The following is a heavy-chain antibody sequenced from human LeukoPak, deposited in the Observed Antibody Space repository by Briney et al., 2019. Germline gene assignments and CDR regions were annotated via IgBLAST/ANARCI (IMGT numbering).Heavy chain of an antibody. CDR1: GGSFSGYY. J-gene: IGHJ4*02. CDR3: ATGRSIRYFDY. D-gene: IGHD3-9*01. V-gene: IGHV4-59*12. CDR2: VHYSGST. Sequence: NTSETLSLTCAVYGGSFSGYYWSWIRQPPGKGLEWIGYVHYSGSTNYNPSLKSRVTISVDTSKSQFSLKLSSATAADTAVYYCATGRSIRYFDYWGQGTLLTVSS.